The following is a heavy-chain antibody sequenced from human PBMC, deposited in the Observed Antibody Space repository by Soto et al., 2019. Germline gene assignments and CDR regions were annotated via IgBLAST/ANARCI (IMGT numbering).Heavy chain of an antibody. D-gene: IGHD4-17*01. CDR3: VRQGIDYLHGLVDV. V-gene: IGHV4-59*08. CDR2: VYYTGDT. CDR1: SGPDRSHN. Sequence: QVXXXQXGPRLVKPSETLSLTCTVSSGPDRSHNWGWIRQPPGRGLEWIGYVYYTGDTAYNPSLRGRVTISADTSTNDISLTLNSVTAADTAVYYCVRQGIDYLHGLVDVWGQGTTVSVSS. J-gene: IGHJ6*02.